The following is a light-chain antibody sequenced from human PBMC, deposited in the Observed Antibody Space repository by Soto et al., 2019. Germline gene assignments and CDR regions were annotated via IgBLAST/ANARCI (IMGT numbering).Light chain of an antibody. CDR1: QSISSW. CDR3: QQYHSYLWT. CDR2: DAS. V-gene: IGKV1-5*01. Sequence: DIQMTQSPSTLSASVGDRVTITCRASQSISSWLAWYQQKPGKAPKLLIYDASSLESGVPSRFSGSVSRTDFTLTISTMQPDDFATYYCQQYHSYLWTFGQGTEVDIK. J-gene: IGKJ1*01.